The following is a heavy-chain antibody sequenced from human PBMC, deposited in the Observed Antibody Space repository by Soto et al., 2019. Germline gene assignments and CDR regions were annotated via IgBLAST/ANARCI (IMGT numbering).Heavy chain of an antibody. D-gene: IGHD6-13*01. CDR1: GFTFTSYG. V-gene: IGHV3-23*01. CDR3: AKGGVYAIDY. J-gene: IGHJ4*02. Sequence: GGSLRLSCAASGFTFTSYGMNWVRQAPGKGLEWVSSISGSGYSTYYADSVKGRFTISRDNSKNTLYLQMNSLRAEDTAVYYCAKGGVYAIDYWGQGTLVTVSS. CDR2: ISGSGYST.